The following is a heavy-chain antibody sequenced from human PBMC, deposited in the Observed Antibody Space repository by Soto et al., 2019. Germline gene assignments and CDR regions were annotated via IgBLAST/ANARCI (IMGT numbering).Heavy chain of an antibody. D-gene: IGHD2-2*01. J-gene: IGHJ5*02. CDR2: ISTSGTTI. V-gene: IGHV3-11*01. CDR3: ARGVAVPGASWFDP. CDR1: GFTISDYY. Sequence: LRLSCAASGFTISDYYMSWIRQAPGMGLEWVSYISTSGTTIYYADSVKGRFTISRDNAKNSLYLKMNSLRAGDTAVYFCARGVAVPGASWFDPWGQGTLVTVSS.